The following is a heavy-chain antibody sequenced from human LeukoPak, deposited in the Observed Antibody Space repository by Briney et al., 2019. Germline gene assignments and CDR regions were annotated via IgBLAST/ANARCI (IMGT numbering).Heavy chain of an antibody. V-gene: IGHV4-31*03. D-gene: IGHD2-8*02. CDR1: GGSISSGGYY. J-gene: IGHJ4*02. CDR2: IYYSGST. CDR3: ARGVVYALFDY. Sequence: PSETLSLTCTVSGGSISSGGYYWSWIRQRPGKGLEWIGYIYYSGSTYYNPSLKSRVTISVDTSKNQFSLKLSSVTAADTAVYYCARGVVYALFDYWGQGTLVTVSS.